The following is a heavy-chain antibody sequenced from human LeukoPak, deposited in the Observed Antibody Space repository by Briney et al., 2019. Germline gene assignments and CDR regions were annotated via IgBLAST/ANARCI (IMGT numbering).Heavy chain of an antibody. J-gene: IGHJ3*02. V-gene: IGHV4-4*07. CDR2: IYTSGST. CDR3: ARDRGWVYYDSSGPNDAFDI. Sequence: PSETLSLPCTVSGGSISSYYWSWIRQPAGKGLEWIGRIYTSGSTNYNPSLKSRVTMSVDTSKNQFSLKLSSVTAADTAVYYCARDRGWVYYDSSGPNDAFDIWGQGTMVTVSS. CDR1: GGSISSYY. D-gene: IGHD3-22*01.